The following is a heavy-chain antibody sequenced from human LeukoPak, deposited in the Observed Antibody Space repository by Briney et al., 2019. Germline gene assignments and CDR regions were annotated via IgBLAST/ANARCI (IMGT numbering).Heavy chain of an antibody. D-gene: IGHD3-22*01. CDR1: GGTFSSYG. CDR3: AREVGGYYDSSGYLGIDY. J-gene: IGHJ4*02. Sequence: ASVKVSCKASGGTFSSYGISWVRQAPGQGLEWMGWISAYNGNTNYAQKLQGRVTMTTDTSTSTAYMELRSLRSDDTAVYYCAREVGGYYDSSGYLGIDYWGQGTLVTVSS. CDR2: ISAYNGNT. V-gene: IGHV1-18*01.